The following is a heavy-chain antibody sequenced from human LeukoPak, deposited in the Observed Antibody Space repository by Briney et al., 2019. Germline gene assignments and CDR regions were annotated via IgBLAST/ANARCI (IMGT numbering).Heavy chain of an antibody. Sequence: PGGSLRLSCAASGLTFSSYGMSWVRQAPGKGLEWVSAISGSGGSTYYADSVKGRFTISRDNSKNTLYLQMNSLRAEDTAVYYCAKDLPAYGDYPSYFDYRGQGTLVTISS. CDR3: AKDLPAYGDYPSYFDY. V-gene: IGHV3-23*01. CDR2: ISGSGGST. D-gene: IGHD4-17*01. CDR1: GLTFSSYG. J-gene: IGHJ4*02.